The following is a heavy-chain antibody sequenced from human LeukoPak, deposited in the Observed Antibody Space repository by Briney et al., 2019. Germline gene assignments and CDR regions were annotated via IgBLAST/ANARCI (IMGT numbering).Heavy chain of an antibody. CDR1: GDSISSSDYF. V-gene: IGHV4-31*03. Sequence: SETLSLTCTVSGDSISSSDYFWTWIRQHPGKGLEWIGYIYYNGNTYYSPSLKSRATISADTSKNQFSLNLGSVTAADTAVYYCARRESAALAGGLDYWGQGILVTVSS. CDR3: ARRESAALAGGLDY. J-gene: IGHJ4*02. CDR2: IYYNGNT. D-gene: IGHD2-2*01.